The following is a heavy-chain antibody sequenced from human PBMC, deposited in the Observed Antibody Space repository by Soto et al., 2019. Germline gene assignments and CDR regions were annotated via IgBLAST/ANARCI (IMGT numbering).Heavy chain of an antibody. V-gene: IGHV4-34*01. Sequence: KTXETLSLTCAVYGGSFSGYYWSWIRQPPGKGLEWIGEINHSGSTNYNPSLKSRVTISVDTSKNQFSLKLSSVTAADTAVYYCARLEGDSSGYYFNYYYGMDVWGQGTTVTVSS. CDR3: ARLEGDSSGYYFNYYYGMDV. D-gene: IGHD3-22*01. CDR1: GGSFSGYY. J-gene: IGHJ6*02. CDR2: INHSGST.